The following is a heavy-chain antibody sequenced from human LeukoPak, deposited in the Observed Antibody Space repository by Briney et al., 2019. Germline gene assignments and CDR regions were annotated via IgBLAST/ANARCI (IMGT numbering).Heavy chain of an antibody. J-gene: IGHJ4*02. CDR1: GDSVSSNSAA. Sequence: SQTLSLTCAISGDSVSSNSAAWNWIRQSPSRGLEWLGRTHYNSKWYNDYAVSLKSRITINPDTSKNQFSLQLNSVTPEDTAVYYCAKDSGWRFDHWGQGTLVTVTS. CDR2: THYNSKWYN. CDR3: AKDSGWRFDH. V-gene: IGHV6-1*01. D-gene: IGHD6-19*01.